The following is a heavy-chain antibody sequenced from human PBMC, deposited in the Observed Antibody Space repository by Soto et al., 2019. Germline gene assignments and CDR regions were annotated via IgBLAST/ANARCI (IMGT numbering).Heavy chain of an antibody. CDR3: AKDEITTVRGTNNWFDP. CDR1: GFTFSNYA. V-gene: IGHV3-23*01. J-gene: IGHJ5*02. D-gene: IGHD3-10*01. CDR2: ISGNGVST. Sequence: PGGSLRLSCAGSGFTFSNYAMSWVRQAPGKGLEWVSAISGNGVSTNYADSVRGRFTISRDNSKNTLYLQMNRLRADDTAVYYCAKDEITTVRGTNNWFDPWGQGTLVTVS.